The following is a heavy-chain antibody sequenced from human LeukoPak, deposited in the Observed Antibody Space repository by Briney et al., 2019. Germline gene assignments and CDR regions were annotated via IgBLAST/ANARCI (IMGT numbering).Heavy chain of an antibody. CDR2: ISAYIGNT. CDR1: GYTFTSYG. V-gene: IGHV1-18*01. J-gene: IGHJ3*02. CDR3: ARERDWNDSAFDI. Sequence: ASVKVSCKASGYTFTSYGISWVRQAPGQGLEWMGLISAYIGNTNYSQKLQGRVTMITDTSTSTAYMELRSLRSDDRAVYSCARERDWNDSAFDIWGQGTMVTVSS. D-gene: IGHD1-1*01.